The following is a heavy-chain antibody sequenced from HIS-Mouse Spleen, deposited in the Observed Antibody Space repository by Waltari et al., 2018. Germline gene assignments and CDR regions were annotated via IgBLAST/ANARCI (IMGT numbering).Heavy chain of an antibody. CDR2: IYYSGST. CDR3: AREIPYSSSWYDWYFDL. Sequence: QLQLQESGPGLVKPSETLSLTCTVPGGSISSSSYHWGWSRQPPGTGLEWIGGIYYSGSTYYNPSLKSRVTISVDTSKNQFSLKLSSVTAADTAVYYCAREIPYSSSWYDWYFDLWGRGTLVTVSS. V-gene: IGHV4-39*07. J-gene: IGHJ2*01. D-gene: IGHD6-13*01. CDR1: GGSISSSSYH.